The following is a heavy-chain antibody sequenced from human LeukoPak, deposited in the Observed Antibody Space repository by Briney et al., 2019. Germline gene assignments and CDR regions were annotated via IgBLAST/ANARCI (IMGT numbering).Heavy chain of an antibody. CDR1: GYTFTSYG. Sequence: WASVKVSCKASGYTFTSYGISWVRQAPGQGLEWMGWISAYNGNTNYAQKLQGRVTMTRDTSISTAYMELSRLRSDDTAVYYCARGARQQLPYWYFDLWGRGTLVTVSS. J-gene: IGHJ2*01. V-gene: IGHV1-18*01. CDR3: ARGARQQLPYWYFDL. D-gene: IGHD6-13*01. CDR2: ISAYNGNT.